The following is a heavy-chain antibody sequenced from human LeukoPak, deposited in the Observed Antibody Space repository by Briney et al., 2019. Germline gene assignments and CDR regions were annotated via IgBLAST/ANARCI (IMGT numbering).Heavy chain of an antibody. CDR3: AKDAGGYSYGYGMFDY. J-gene: IGHJ4*02. CDR1: GFTFDDYA. CDR2: ISWNSGSI. V-gene: IGHV3-9*01. Sequence: PGRSLRLSCATSGFTFDDYAMHWVRQAPGKGLEWVSCISWNSGSIGYADSVKGRFTISRDNAKNSLYLQMNSLRAEDTALYYCAKDAGGYSYGYGMFDYWGQGTLVTVSS. D-gene: IGHD5-18*01.